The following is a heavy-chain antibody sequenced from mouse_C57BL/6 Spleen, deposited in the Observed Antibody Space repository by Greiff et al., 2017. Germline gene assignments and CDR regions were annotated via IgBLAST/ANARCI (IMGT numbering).Heavy chain of an antibody. J-gene: IGHJ2*01. Sequence: EVQLQQSGAELVRPGASVKLSCTASGFNIKDYYMHWVKQRPEQGLEWIGRIDPEDGDTEYAPKFQGKATMTADTSSNTAYLQLSSLTSEDTAVYYCTTWSGSPYYFDYWGQGTTRTVSS. CDR2: IDPEDGDT. CDR1: GFNIKDYY. D-gene: IGHD1-1*01. V-gene: IGHV14-1*01. CDR3: TTWSGSPYYFDY.